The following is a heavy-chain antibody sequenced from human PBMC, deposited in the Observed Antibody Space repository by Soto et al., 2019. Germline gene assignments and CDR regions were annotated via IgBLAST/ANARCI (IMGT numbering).Heavy chain of an antibody. CDR3: ASSITQKLTD. Sequence: EVQLVESGGGLVQSGGSLRLSCTASGFSVSDHFMDWVRQTPGKGLEWLGQITNRATGDTTFYAASVKGRFTVSKDESRNSLYLQINSLKTEDTAVYYCASSITQKLTDWGQGTLVAVAS. D-gene: IGHD1-20*01. CDR2: ITNRATGDTT. V-gene: IGHV3-72*01. CDR1: GFSVSDHF. J-gene: IGHJ4*02.